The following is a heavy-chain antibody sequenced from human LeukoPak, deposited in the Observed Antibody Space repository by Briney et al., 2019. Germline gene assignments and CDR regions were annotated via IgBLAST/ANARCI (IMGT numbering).Heavy chain of an antibody. J-gene: IGHJ5*02. V-gene: IGHV3-53*01. Sequence: GGSLRLSCAASGFTFTNAWMTWVRQAPGKGLEWVSAMYSGGDTYYADSVKGRFTFSRDISKNTLYLQMNGLRTEDTAMYYCARDAPQVPAAGVLASWGQGTLVTVSS. CDR1: GFTFTNAW. CDR2: MYSGGDT. D-gene: IGHD6-13*01. CDR3: ARDAPQVPAAGVLAS.